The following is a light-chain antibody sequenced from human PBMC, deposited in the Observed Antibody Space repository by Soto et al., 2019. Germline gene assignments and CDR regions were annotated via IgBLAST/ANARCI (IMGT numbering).Light chain of an antibody. CDR1: SSNIGRNS. CDR3: ATWDDSLSGGV. Sequence: QSVLTQPPSASGTPGQTVSISCSGSSSNIGRNSVFWYQQLPGTAPKLLISNSNHRPSGVPDRFSGSKSGTSASLAIRGLRSEDEADYYCATWDDSLSGGVFGGGTQLTVL. CDR2: NSN. V-gene: IGLV1-47*02. J-gene: IGLJ3*02.